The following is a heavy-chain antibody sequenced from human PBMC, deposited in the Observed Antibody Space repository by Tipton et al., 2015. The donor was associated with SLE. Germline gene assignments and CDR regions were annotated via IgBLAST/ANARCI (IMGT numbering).Heavy chain of an antibody. Sequence: TLSLTCTVSGGSVSSGSYYWNWIRQPPGKGLEWIGYIYYSGSTNYNPSLKSRVTISVDKSKNQFSLKLNSVTAADTAVYYCATVDYFDSGDAFDFWGHGSMVTVSS. J-gene: IGHJ3*01. CDR3: ATVDYFDSGDAFDF. D-gene: IGHD3-22*01. V-gene: IGHV4-61*01. CDR2: IYYSGST. CDR1: GGSVSSGSYY.